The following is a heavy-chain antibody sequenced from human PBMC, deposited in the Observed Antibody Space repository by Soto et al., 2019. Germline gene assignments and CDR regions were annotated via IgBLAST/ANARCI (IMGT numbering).Heavy chain of an antibody. J-gene: IGHJ6*02. CDR2: IIPIFGTA. D-gene: IGHD2-21*02. CDR1: GGTFSSYA. CDR3: ARVSLVNIXVVTANPGRYYYYGMDV. V-gene: IGHV1-69*13. Sequence: SVKVSCKSSGGTFSSYAISWVRQAPGQGLEWMGGIIPIFGTANYAQKFQGRVTITADESTSTAYMELSSLRSEDTAVYYCARVSLVNIXVVTANPGRYYYYGMDVWGQGTTVTVSS.